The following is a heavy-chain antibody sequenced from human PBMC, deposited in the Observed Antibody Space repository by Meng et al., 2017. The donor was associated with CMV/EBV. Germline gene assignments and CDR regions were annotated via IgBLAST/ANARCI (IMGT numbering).Heavy chain of an antibody. V-gene: IGHV1-2*02. CDR1: YTFTGYY. Sequence: YTFTGYYMHWLPQAPGPGLEWMGWINPNSGRTNYAQKFQGRVTMTRDTSISTAYMELSRLRSDDTAVYYCARDFSHTAMVSRGSGYWGQGTLVTVSS. CDR2: INPNSGRT. CDR3: ARDFSHTAMVSRGSGY. D-gene: IGHD5-18*01. J-gene: IGHJ4*02.